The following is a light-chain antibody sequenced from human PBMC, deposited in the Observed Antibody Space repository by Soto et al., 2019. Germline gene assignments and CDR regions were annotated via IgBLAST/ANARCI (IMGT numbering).Light chain of an antibody. Sequence: QSALTQPRSVSGSPGQSVTISCTGSSSDVGAYNFASWYQQHPGAAPKLLIHDVNKRPPGVPDRFSASKSGNTASLTISGLQPEDEAEYYCNSYSSTNFYVFGTGTKVTVL. CDR3: NSYSSTNFYV. CDR2: DVN. V-gene: IGLV2-11*01. CDR1: SSDVGAYNF. J-gene: IGLJ1*01.